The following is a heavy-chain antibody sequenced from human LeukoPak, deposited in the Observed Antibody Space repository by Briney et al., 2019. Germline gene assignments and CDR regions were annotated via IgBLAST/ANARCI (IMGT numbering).Heavy chain of an antibody. Sequence: SETLSPTCTVSGGSISSSSYYWGWIRQPPGKGLEWIGSIYYSGSTYYNPSLKSRVTISVDTSKNQFSLKLSSVTAADTAVYYCARTVTSDIWGQGTMVTVSS. V-gene: IGHV4-39*01. CDR3: ARTVTSDI. J-gene: IGHJ3*02. D-gene: IGHD3-16*02. CDR2: IYYSGST. CDR1: GGSISSSSYY.